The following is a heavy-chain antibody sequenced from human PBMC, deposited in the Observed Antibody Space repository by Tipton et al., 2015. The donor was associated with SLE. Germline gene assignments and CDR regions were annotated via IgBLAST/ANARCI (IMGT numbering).Heavy chain of an antibody. J-gene: IGHJ6*03. CDR2: ISSNGDSK. Sequence: GSLRLSCAASGFTFSGFYMSWIRQAPGKGLEWIANISSNGDSKYFAPSVKGRFTITRDNARNSLYLQMRSLRLEDTAVYFCARHGVFGAPYMDVWGKGTTV. V-gene: IGHV3-11*04. CDR3: ARHGVFGAPYMDV. D-gene: IGHD3-10*01. CDR1: GFTFSGFY.